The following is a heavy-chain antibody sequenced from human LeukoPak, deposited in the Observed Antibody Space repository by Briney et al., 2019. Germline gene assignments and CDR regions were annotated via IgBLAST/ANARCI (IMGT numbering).Heavy chain of an antibody. V-gene: IGHV3-23*01. D-gene: IGHD6-19*01. CDR2: IDGSGTDT. Sequence: GGSLTLSCAASGLTFSSHAMRWVRQAAGKGREWVSGIDGSGTDTYYADYVKGGFTISRDNSKNTLYLQMNSLRVEDTAVYYCAKQDVRSSGWYDWGQGTLVTVSS. J-gene: IGHJ4*02. CDR3: AKQDVRSSGWYD. CDR1: GLTFSSHA.